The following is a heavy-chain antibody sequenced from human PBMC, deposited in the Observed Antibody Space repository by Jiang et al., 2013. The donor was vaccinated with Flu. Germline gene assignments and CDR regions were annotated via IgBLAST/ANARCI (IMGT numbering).Heavy chain of an antibody. CDR2: ISYDGSNK. CDR3: ANSVPAPFRGYYGMDV. Sequence: RLSCAASGFTFSSYGMHWVRQAPGKGLEWVAVISYDGSNKYYADSVKGRFTISRDNSKNTLYLQMNSLRAEDTAVYYCANSVPAPFRGYYGMDVWGQGTTVTVSS. J-gene: IGHJ6*02. V-gene: IGHV3-30*18. CDR1: GFTFSSYG. D-gene: IGHD3-16*01.